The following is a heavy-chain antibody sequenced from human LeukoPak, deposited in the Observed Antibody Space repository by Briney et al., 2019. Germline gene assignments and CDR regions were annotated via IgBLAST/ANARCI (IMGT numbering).Heavy chain of an antibody. D-gene: IGHD4-17*01. J-gene: IGHJ1*01. Sequence: PGGSLRLSCAASGFTFSSCWMSWVRQAPGKGLEWVANIKQDGSEKYYVDSVKGRFTISRDNAKNTLYLQMNSLRAEDTAVYYCSRDPNGDYVGAFDFQRWGQGTLVTVSS. CDR3: SRDPNGDYVGAFDFQR. V-gene: IGHV3-7*03. CDR1: GFTFSSCW. CDR2: IKQDGSEK.